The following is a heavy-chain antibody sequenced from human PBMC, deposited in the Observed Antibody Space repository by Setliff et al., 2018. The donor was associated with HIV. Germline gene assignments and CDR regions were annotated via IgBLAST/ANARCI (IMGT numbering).Heavy chain of an antibody. J-gene: IGHJ4*02. Sequence: PGGSLRLSWVASTFTFSAYAMNWVRQAPGKGLEWVSSINSESTYIYYADSVKGRFTISRDNAKNSLYLQMNSLRAEDTALYYCVRSDPSRRSGQVSLPDYWGQGALVTVSS. D-gene: IGHD3-10*01. CDR3: VRSDPSRRSGQVSLPDY. CDR2: INSESTYI. CDR1: TFTFSAYA. V-gene: IGHV3-21*01.